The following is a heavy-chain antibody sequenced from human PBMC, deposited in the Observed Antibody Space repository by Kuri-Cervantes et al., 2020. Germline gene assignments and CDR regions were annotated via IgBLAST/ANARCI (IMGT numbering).Heavy chain of an antibody. D-gene: IGHD3-3*01. J-gene: IGHJ4*02. CDR2: IYYSGST. CDR1: GDSITSDTYY. Sequence: SETLSLTCTVSGDSITSDTYYWAWIRQPPGKGLEWIGYIYYSGSTNYNPSLKSRVTISVDTSKNQFSLKLSSVTAADTAVYYCARVPRGGVDYWGQGTLVTVSS. CDR3: ARVPRGGVDY. V-gene: IGHV4-61*05.